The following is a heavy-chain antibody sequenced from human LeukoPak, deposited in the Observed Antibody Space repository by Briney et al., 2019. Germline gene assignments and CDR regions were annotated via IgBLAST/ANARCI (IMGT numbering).Heavy chain of an antibody. CDR3: ARDTKTTPNLYYDFWSGTVFDY. CDR1: GYTFTSYV. Sequence: AASVKVSCKASGYTFTSYVISWVRQAPGQGLEWMGWISAYNGNTNYAQKLQGRVTMTTVTSTSTAYMELRSLRSDDTAVYYCARDTKTTPNLYYDFWSGTVFDYWGQGTLVTVSS. J-gene: IGHJ4*02. CDR2: ISAYNGNT. V-gene: IGHV1-18*01. D-gene: IGHD3-3*01.